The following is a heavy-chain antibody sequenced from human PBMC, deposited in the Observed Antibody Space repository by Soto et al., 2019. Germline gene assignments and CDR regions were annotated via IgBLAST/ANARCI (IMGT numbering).Heavy chain of an antibody. V-gene: IGHV1-46*01. Sequence: QVQLVQSGAEATKPGASVKVSCAASGYTFTNYYIHWVQQAPGQGLKWMAVINPSGGSTRYAQKFQGRVTMTRDTSTSTVYMELSSLRSEDTAVYYCAKTYGFLGGYYFDYWGQGTLVTVSS. CDR1: GYTFTNYY. CDR3: AKTYGFLGGYYFDY. D-gene: IGHD3-16*01. J-gene: IGHJ4*02. CDR2: INPSGGST.